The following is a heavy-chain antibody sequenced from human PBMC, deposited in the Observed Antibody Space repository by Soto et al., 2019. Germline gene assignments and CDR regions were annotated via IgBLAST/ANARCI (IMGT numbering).Heavy chain of an antibody. Sequence: SETLSLTCTVSGGSISRYYWSWIRQPPGKGLEWIGYIYYSGSTNYNPSLKSRVTISVDTSKNQFSLKLSSVTAADTAVYYCARDNGREQYYDSSGYWYYFDYWGQGTRVSVSS. CDR2: IYYSGST. CDR3: ARDNGREQYYDSSGYWYYFDY. V-gene: IGHV4-59*01. D-gene: IGHD3-22*01. J-gene: IGHJ4*02. CDR1: GGSISRYY.